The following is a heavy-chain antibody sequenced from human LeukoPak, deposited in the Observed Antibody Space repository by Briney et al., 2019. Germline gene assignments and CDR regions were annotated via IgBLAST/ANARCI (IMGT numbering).Heavy chain of an antibody. D-gene: IGHD2/OR15-2a*01. Sequence: GGSLRLSCAASGFTFEDFTMHWVRHGPGKGLEWVFLISWDGGKAYYADSMKGRFTISRDNSKNSLSLEMNSLRPEDTALYYCAKGIDSPPGGIDFWGQGTMVTVSS. CDR1: GFTFEDFT. J-gene: IGHJ4*02. CDR3: AKGIDSPPGGIDF. V-gene: IGHV3-43*01. CDR2: ISWDGGKA.